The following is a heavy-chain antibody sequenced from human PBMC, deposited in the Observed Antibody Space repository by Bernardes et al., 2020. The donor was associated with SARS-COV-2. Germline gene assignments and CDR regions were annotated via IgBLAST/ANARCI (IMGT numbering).Heavy chain of an antibody. V-gene: IGHV3-23*01. CDR3: AKDHREYQLPDQTLYYYYGMDV. D-gene: IGHD2-2*01. CDR1: GFTFSSYA. Sequence: GSLRLSCAASGFTFSSYAMSWVRQAPGKGLEWVSAISGSGGSTYYADSVKGRFTISRDNSKNTLYLQMNSLRAEDTAVYYCAKDHREYQLPDQTLYYYYGMDVWGQGTTVTVSS. J-gene: IGHJ6*02. CDR2: ISGSGGST.